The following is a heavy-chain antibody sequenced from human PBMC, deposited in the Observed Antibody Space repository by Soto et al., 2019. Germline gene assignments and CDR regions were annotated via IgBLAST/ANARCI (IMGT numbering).Heavy chain of an antibody. D-gene: IGHD6-13*01. CDR2: IKQDGSKI. J-gene: IGHJ3*01. Sequence: EVQLVESGGGLVQPGGSLRLSCAGSGFTFSTYWMTWVRQAPGIGLEWVAYIKQDGSKIHYVDSVKGRFTISRDNAESCLFLQMDSMSAEDTAVYYCSGDSSPSYIDSWYDAFDVWSPGILVTGSS. V-gene: IGHV3-7*05. CDR3: SGDSSPSYIDSWYDAFDV. CDR1: GFTFSTYW.